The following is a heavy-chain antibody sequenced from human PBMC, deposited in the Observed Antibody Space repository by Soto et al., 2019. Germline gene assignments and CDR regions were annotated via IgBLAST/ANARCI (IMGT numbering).Heavy chain of an antibody. J-gene: IGHJ5*02. CDR2: INHSGST. V-gene: IGHV4-34*01. CDR1: GGSFSGYY. Sequence: PSETLSLPCAAYGGSFSGYYWSWIRQPPGKGLEWIWEINHSGSTNYNPSLKSRVTISVDTSKNQFSLKLSYVTAADTAVYYGARTMLSNWFDPWDQGTLVTVSS. CDR3: ARTMLSNWFDP. D-gene: IGHD2-2*01.